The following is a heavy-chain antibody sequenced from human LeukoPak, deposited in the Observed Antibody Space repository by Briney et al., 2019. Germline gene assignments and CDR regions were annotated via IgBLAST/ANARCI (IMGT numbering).Heavy chain of an antibody. Sequence: PGGSPRLSCAASGFTFSSYWMSWVRQAPGKGLEWVANIKQDGSEKYYVDSVKGRFTISRDNAKNSLYLQMNSLRAEDTAVYYCARDFRDCSSTSCYGDAFDIWGQGTMVTVSS. CDR3: ARDFRDCSSTSCYGDAFDI. V-gene: IGHV3-7*03. D-gene: IGHD2-2*01. CDR1: GFTFSSYW. CDR2: IKQDGSEK. J-gene: IGHJ3*02.